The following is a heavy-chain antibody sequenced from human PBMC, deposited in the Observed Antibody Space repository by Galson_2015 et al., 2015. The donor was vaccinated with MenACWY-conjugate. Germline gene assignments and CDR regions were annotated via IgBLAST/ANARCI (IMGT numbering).Heavy chain of an antibody. CDR3: ARIAAAVTEHYFDY. D-gene: IGHD6-13*01. V-gene: IGHV3-7*01. CDR2: IKPGGSEK. CDR1: GFTLGTYW. J-gene: IGHJ4*02. Sequence: SLRLSCAASGFTLGTYWMSWVRQAPGKGLEWVANIKPGGSEKYYVDSVKGRFAISRDNAKSSLYPQMNSLRAEDTAVYYCARIAAAVTEHYFDYWGQGTLVTVSS.